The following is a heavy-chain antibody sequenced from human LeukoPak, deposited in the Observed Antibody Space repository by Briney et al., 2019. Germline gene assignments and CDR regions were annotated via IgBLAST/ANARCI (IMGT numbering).Heavy chain of an antibody. D-gene: IGHD3-22*01. CDR1: GYTFTSYA. Sequence: GASVKVSCKASGYTFTSYAMHWVRQAPGQRLEWMGWINAANGSTKYSQKFQGRVTITRDTSASRAYMELSSLRSEDTAVYYCAGTYYYDSSGYYPAFDYWGQGTLVTVSS. V-gene: IGHV1-3*01. CDR2: INAANGST. J-gene: IGHJ4*02. CDR3: AGTYYYDSSGYYPAFDY.